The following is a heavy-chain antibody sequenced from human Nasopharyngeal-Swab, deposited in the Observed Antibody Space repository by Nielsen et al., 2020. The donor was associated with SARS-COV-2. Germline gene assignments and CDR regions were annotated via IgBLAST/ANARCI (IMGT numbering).Heavy chain of an antibody. Sequence: WVRQAPGQGLEWMGRINPNSGGTNYAQKFQGRVTVTRDTSISAAYMELSRLRSDDTAVYYCARGRTTVTEYYYYYYFDVWGKFPTFTVSS. CDR3: ARGRTTVTEYYYYYYFDV. D-gene: IGHD4-17*01. V-gene: IGHV1-2*06. CDR2: INPNSGGT. J-gene: IGHJ6*03.